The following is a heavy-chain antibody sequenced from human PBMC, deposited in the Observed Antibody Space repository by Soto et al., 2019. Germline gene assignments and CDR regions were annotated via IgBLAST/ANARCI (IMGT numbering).Heavy chain of an antibody. CDR2: ISSSSSYT. CDR1: GFTFSDYY. D-gene: IGHD2-2*01. V-gene: IGHV3-11*06. Sequence: PGGSLRLSCAASGFTFSDYYMSWIRQAPGKGLEWVSYISSSSSYTNYADSVKGRFTISRDNAKNSLYLQMNSLRAEDTAVYYCARERKDSVVVPAAPMGGFDYWGQGTLVTVSS. J-gene: IGHJ4*02. CDR3: ARERKDSVVVPAAPMGGFDY.